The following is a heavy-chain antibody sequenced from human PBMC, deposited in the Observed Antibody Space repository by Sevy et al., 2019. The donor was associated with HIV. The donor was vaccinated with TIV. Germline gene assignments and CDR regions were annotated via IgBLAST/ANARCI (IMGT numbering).Heavy chain of an antibody. D-gene: IGHD5-18*01. Sequence: GGSLRLSCAASGFTFSSYGMHWVRQAPGKGLEWVAVISYDGSNKYYADSVKGRFTISRDNSKNTLYLQVNSLRAEDTAVYYCAKETVDTAMAHYYYGMDVWGQGTTVTVSS. CDR2: ISYDGSNK. V-gene: IGHV3-30*18. J-gene: IGHJ6*02. CDR3: AKETVDTAMAHYYYGMDV. CDR1: GFTFSSYG.